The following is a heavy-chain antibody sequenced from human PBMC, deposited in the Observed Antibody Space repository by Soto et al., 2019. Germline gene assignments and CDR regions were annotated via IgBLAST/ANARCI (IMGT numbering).Heavy chain of an antibody. CDR3: ARSPSHYNYFDD. CDR2: ISGGGDKT. Sequence: EVQLSESGGGWVQPGGSLRLSCEASGVTFSSYAMSWVRQGPGKGLEWVSAISGGGDKTFYTDSVKGRFTISRDNSKNTLYLQMNSLRAEDTAVYYCARSPSHYNYFDDWGQGTLVTVSS. CDR1: GVTFSSYA. D-gene: IGHD1-26*01. V-gene: IGHV3-23*01. J-gene: IGHJ4*02.